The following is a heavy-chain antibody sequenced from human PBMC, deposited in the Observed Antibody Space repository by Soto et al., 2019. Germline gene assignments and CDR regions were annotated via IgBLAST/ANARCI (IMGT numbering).Heavy chain of an antibody. V-gene: IGHV1-18*01. Sequence: AAVKFSCQTSGYTFNTYGINWVRQAPGQGLELMGWISAYDGKTTYAEKFQGRVTLTTDASTSTAYMELRSLRSYDPAIYYCARDPLELWTSYWFDPWGQGTPVTVSS. CDR1: GYTFNTYG. CDR3: ARDPLELWTSYWFDP. D-gene: IGHD2-21*01. J-gene: IGHJ5*02. CDR2: ISAYDGKT.